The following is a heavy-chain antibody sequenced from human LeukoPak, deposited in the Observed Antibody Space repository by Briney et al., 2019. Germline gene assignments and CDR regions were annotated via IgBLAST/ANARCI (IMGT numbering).Heavy chain of an antibody. Sequence: SQTLSLTCAISGDSVSSNNGAWSWIRQSPSRGLEWLGRTYYRSKWYYEYAVSVKSRIIIIPDASKNQFSLQLNSVTPEDTAVYYCARAYGSGSYNFWGQGSLVTVSS. D-gene: IGHD3-10*01. V-gene: IGHV6-1*01. CDR1: GDSVSSNNGA. CDR3: ARAYGSGSYNF. J-gene: IGHJ4*02. CDR2: TYYRSKWYY.